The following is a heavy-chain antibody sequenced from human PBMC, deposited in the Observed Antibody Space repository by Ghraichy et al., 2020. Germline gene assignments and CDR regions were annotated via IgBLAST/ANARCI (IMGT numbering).Heavy chain of an antibody. J-gene: IGHJ4*02. V-gene: IGHV3-48*02. CDR3: ARDSGSYYEADYFDY. Sequence: GGSLRLSCAASGFTFSSYSMNWVRQAPGKGLEWVSYISSSSSTIYYADSVKGRFTISRDNAKNSLYLQMNSLRDEDTAVYYCARDSGSYYEADYFDYWGQGTLVTVSS. D-gene: IGHD1-26*01. CDR2: ISSSSSTI. CDR1: GFTFSSYS.